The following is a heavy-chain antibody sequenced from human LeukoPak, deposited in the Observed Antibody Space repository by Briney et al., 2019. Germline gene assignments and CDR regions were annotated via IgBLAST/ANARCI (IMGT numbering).Heavy chain of an antibody. D-gene: IGHD5/OR15-5a*01. CDR2: ISAYNGNT. J-gene: IGHJ4*02. CDR1: GYTFTSYG. V-gene: IGHV1-18*01. Sequence: ASVKVSCKASGYTFTSYGISWVRQAPGQGLEWMGWISAYNGNTNYAQKLQGRVTVTTDTSTSTAYMELRSLRSDDTAVYYRAIHSRVYGGVYIWDYWGQGTLVTVSS. CDR3: AIHSRVYGGVYIWDY.